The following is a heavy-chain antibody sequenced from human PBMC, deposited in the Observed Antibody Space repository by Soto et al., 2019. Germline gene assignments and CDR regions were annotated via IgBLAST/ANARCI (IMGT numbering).Heavy chain of an antibody. V-gene: IGHV4-4*02. Sequence: SETLSLTCAVSSGSISSSNWWSWVRQPPGKGLEWIGEIYHSGSTNYNPSLKSRVTISVDKSKNQFSLKLSSVTAADTAVYYCARRRGDILTGYYYRLFLWSYFDYWGQGTLVTVSS. CDR2: IYHSGST. J-gene: IGHJ4*02. CDR3: ARRRGDILTGYYYRLFLWSYFDY. D-gene: IGHD3-9*01. CDR1: SGSISSSNW.